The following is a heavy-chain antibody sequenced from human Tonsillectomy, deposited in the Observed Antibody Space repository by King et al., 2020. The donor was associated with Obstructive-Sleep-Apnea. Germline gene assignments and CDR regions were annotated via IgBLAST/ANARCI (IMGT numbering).Heavy chain of an antibody. J-gene: IGHJ4*02. CDR1: GFIFRSYG. Sequence: VQLVESGGGVVPPGRCLGLPFAAAGFIFRSYGLPWGRQAPAKGRGGGAVKLYDVSNKKYAEPGKGRFTISRENSKNKLYLQMNSLMSEDTAGYYCAREAVGYCSSTSCRIGRGLDYWGQGTLVTVSS. D-gene: IGHD2-2*01. CDR2: KLYDVSNK. CDR3: AREAVGYCSSTSCRIGRGLDY. V-gene: IGHV3-33*01.